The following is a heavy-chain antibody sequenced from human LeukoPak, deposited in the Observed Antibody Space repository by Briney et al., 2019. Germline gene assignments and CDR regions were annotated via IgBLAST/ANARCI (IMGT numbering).Heavy chain of an antibody. J-gene: IGHJ4*02. V-gene: IGHV5-51*01. D-gene: IGHD3-22*01. CDR3: ARRTTNYDRSGYYSPFDY. Sequence: GESLKLPCRGSGYSFTSFWIGWVRQVPGKGLEWVGIIYPGDSDTRYSPSFQGQVTISADKSISTAYLQWSSLKASDTAMYYCARRTTNYDRSGYYSPFDYWGQGTLVTVSS. CDR1: GYSFTSFW. CDR2: IYPGDSDT.